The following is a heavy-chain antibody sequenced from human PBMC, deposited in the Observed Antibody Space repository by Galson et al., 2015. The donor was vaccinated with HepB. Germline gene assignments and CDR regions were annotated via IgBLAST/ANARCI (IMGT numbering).Heavy chain of an antibody. J-gene: IGHJ4*02. CDR3: ARDLSPNADADY. D-gene: IGHD2-8*01. CDR1: GYTFTGYY. V-gene: IGHV1-2*02. Sequence: SVKVSCKASGYTFTGYYMHWVRQAPGQGLEWMGLINPNSGGTNYAQKFQGRVTMTRDTSISTAYMELSRLRSDDTAVYYCARDLSPNADADYWGQGTLVTVSS. CDR2: INPNSGGT.